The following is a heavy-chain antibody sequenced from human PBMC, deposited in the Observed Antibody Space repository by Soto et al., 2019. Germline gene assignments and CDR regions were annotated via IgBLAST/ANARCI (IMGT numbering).Heavy chain of an antibody. CDR2: IYHSGST. D-gene: IGHD3-10*01. J-gene: IGHJ6*03. Sequence: QVQLQESGPGLVKPSGTLSLTCAVSSGSISSSNWWSWVRQPPGKGLEWIGEIYHSGSTNYNPSLKSRVNISVEKSKNQFSLKLSSVTAADTAVYYCARDPMVRGKGMDVWGKGTTVTVSS. CDR3: ARDPMVRGKGMDV. V-gene: IGHV4-4*02. CDR1: SGSISSSNW.